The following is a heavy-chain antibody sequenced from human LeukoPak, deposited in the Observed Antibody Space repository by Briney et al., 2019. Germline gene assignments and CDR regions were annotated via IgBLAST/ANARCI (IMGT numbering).Heavy chain of an antibody. Sequence: GGSLRLSCTASGFTFVDYAMSWFRQARGKGLEWIGFITSKVYGGTTKYAASVKGIFTISRDDSKSIAYLQMNSLKTEDTAVYYCTRVPPFGRGTYTPGDYWGQGTLVTVSS. D-gene: IGHD1-26*01. CDR1: GFTFVDYA. J-gene: IGHJ4*02. CDR2: ITSKVYGGTT. V-gene: IGHV3-49*03. CDR3: TRVPPFGRGTYTPGDY.